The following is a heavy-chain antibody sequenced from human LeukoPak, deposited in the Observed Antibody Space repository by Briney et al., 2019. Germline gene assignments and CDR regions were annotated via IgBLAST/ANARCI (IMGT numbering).Heavy chain of an antibody. V-gene: IGHV1-46*01. CDR3: VRELAGGYFDY. D-gene: IGHD4-23*01. CDR2: INPSGGRT. Sequence: ASVKVSCKASGYTFTSYGISWVRQAPGQGLEWMGKINPSGGRTAYAQKFQGRVTVTRDTSTSTVYMDLSSPRSEDAAVYYCVRELAGGYFDYWGQGTLVTVSS. J-gene: IGHJ4*02. CDR1: GYTFTSYG.